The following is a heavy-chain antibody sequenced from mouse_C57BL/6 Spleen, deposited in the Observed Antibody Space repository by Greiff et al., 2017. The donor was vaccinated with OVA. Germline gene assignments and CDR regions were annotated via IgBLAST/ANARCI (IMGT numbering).Heavy chain of an antibody. Sequence: VQLQQSGAELVRPGASVKLSCKASGYTFTDYYINWVKQRPGQGLEWIARIYPGSGNTYYNEKFKGKATLTAEKSSSTAYMQLSSLTSEDSAVYFCAREESNYGGFAYWGQGTLVTVSA. J-gene: IGHJ3*01. CDR3: AREESNYGGFAY. CDR2: IYPGSGNT. V-gene: IGHV1-76*01. D-gene: IGHD2-5*01. CDR1: GYTFTDYY.